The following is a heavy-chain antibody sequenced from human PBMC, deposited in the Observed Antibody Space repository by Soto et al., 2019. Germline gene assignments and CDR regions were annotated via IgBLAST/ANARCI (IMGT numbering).Heavy chain of an antibody. V-gene: IGHV1-8*01. J-gene: IGHJ6*02. D-gene: IGHD3-22*01. CDR2: MNPNSGNT. Sequence: ASVKVSCKASGYTFTSYDINWVRQATGQGLEWMGWMNPNSGNTGYAQKFQGRVTMTRNTSISTAYMELSSLRSEDTAVYYCARYYYDSSGYLAYYYYGMDVWGQGTTVTVSS. CDR1: GYTFTSYD. CDR3: ARYYYDSSGYLAYYYYGMDV.